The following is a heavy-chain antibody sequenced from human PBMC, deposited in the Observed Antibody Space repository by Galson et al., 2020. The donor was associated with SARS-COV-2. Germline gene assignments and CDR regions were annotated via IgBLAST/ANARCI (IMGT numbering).Heavy chain of an antibody. D-gene: IGHD7-27*01. CDR3: AIAKILGYYYYGMDV. J-gene: IGHJ6*02. CDR2: FDHEDGET. V-gene: IGHV1-24*01. Sequence: ASVTVSCKVSGYTLTELFMHWVRQPPGKGLEWMGGFDHEDGETIYAHKFQGRVTMTEDTSTDTAYIEPSSLRSEDTAVYYCAIAKILGYYYYGMDVWGQGTTVTVSS. CDR1: GYTLTELF.